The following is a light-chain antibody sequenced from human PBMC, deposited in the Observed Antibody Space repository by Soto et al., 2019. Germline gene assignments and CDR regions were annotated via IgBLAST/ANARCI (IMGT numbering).Light chain of an antibody. Sequence: EIVMTQSPATLSVSPGERATLSCRASQTVYNKLAWYQQKPGQAPRLLFYDASTRATGIPARFSGSGSATEFTLSISSLQREDFALYYCQQYQTWPTFGQGTRVEIK. CDR2: DAS. J-gene: IGKJ1*01. CDR3: QQYQTWPT. CDR1: QTVYNK. V-gene: IGKV3-15*01.